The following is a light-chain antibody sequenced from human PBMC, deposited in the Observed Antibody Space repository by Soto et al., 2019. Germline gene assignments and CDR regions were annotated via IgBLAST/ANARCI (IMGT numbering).Light chain of an antibody. CDR3: ASLDYSLSGRFYV. CDR2: RNN. Sequence: QSVLTQPPSASGTPGQRVTISCSGSSSNIGSNYAYWYQQLPGTAPKLLIYRNNQRPSGVPDRFSGSKSGTSASLAISGLRSEDEADYDFASLDYSLSGRFYVFGTGTKVTVL. V-gene: IGLV1-47*01. CDR1: SSNIGSNY. J-gene: IGLJ1*01.